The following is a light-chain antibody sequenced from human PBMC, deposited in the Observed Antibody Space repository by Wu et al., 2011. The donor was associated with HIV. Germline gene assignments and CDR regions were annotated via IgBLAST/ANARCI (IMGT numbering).Light chain of an antibody. CDR1: RSVNSL. CDR2: AAS. Sequence: ATLSCRASRSVNSLLAWYQQKSGQPPRLLIYAASQRASGIPTRFSGRGSGTDFTLIISSLEPEDFAVYYCQQHSNWPLTFGQGTRLEIK. V-gene: IGKV3-11*01. J-gene: IGKJ5*01. CDR3: QQHSNWPLT.